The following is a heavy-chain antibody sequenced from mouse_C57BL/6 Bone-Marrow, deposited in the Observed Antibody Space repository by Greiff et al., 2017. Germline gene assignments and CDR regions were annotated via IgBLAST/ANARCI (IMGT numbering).Heavy chain of an antibody. CDR2: IYPRSGNT. J-gene: IGHJ2*01. V-gene: IGHV1-81*01. CDR3: ARRDWNYYGSSYDY. D-gene: IGHD1-1*01. Sequence: VQLQQSGAELARPGASVKLSCKASGYTFTSYGISWVKQRTGQGLEWIGEIYPRSGNTYYNEKFKGKATLTADTSSITAYMELRSLTSEDTAVYYCARRDWNYYGSSYDYWGQGTTLTVSS. CDR1: GYTFTSYG.